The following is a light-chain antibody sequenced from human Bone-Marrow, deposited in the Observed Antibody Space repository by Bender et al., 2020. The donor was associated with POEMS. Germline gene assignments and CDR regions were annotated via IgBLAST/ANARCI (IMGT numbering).Light chain of an antibody. CDR3: QVWDCGSNQRE. J-gene: IGLJ2*01. Sequence: SYVLTQPPSLSVAPGQTARITCGGDNIGIKSVQWYQQKPGLAPVVVVSESSDRPSGIPERFSGSSSGNTAALIITGVEAGDEADYYCQVWDCGSNQREFGGGTKLTVL. V-gene: IGLV3-21*02. CDR2: ESS. CDR1: NIGIKS.